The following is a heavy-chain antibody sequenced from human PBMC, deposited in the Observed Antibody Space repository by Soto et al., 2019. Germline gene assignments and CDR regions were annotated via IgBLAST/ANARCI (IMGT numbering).Heavy chain of an antibody. J-gene: IGHJ6*03. V-gene: IGHV6-1*01. CDR2: TYYRSKWYN. Sequence: TPALTCAIYGDRVSGNRAAWNWIRQSQSRGLEWLGRTYYRSKWYNDYAVSVKSRITINPDTSKNQFSLQLNSVTPEDTAVYYCARGVTRYYDYYMDVWGKGTTVTVSS. CDR1: GDRVSGNRAA. CDR3: ARGVTRYYDYYMDV. D-gene: IGHD5-18*01.